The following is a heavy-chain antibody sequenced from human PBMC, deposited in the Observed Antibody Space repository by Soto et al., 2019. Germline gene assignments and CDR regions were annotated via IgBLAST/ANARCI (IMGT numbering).Heavy chain of an antibody. D-gene: IGHD3-22*01. Sequence: QVQLVQSGAEVKKPGSSVKVSCKASGDTFSSYAINWVRQAPGQGLEWMGGIIPMFGTANYAQKCKGRVTIPAGDSTSAVYRELSSLRSEDTAVYYCARVGPAHYYDSSGYYSPLDYWGQGTLVTVSS. V-gene: IGHV1-69*01. CDR3: ARVGPAHYYDSSGYYSPLDY. CDR2: IIPMFGTA. CDR1: GDTFSSYA. J-gene: IGHJ4*02.